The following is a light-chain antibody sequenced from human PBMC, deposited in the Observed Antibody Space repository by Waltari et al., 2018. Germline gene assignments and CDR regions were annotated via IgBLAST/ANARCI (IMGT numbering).Light chain of an antibody. CDR1: ETIRSN. J-gene: IGKJ4*01. Sequence: EIVMRQSPATLFVSPGERATLPCRASETIRSNFLAWYQQKPGQAPRLLIYGISTRATGIPARFSDSGSGTEFTLTISSLQSEDFAVYYCQQHSSWPLTFGGGTKVEIK. V-gene: IGKV3-15*01. CDR3: QQHSSWPLT. CDR2: GIS.